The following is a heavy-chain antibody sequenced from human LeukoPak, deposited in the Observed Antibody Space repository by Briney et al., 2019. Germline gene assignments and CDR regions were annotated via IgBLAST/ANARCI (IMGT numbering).Heavy chain of an antibody. CDR1: GYTFIDYY. D-gene: IGHD3-22*01. CDR3: ARVNTMIVFGAFDY. Sequence: GASVKVSCKASGYTFIDYYMHWVRQAPGQGLEWMGWINPNNGGADYAQKFQGRVTMTRDTSISTAYMELSRLRSDDTAVYYCARVNTMIVFGAFDYWGQGTLVTVSS. J-gene: IGHJ4*02. CDR2: INPNNGGA. V-gene: IGHV1-2*02.